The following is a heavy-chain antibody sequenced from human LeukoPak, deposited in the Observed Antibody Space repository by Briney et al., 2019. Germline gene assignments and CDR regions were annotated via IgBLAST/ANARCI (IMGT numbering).Heavy chain of an antibody. Sequence: SETLSLACAVYGGSFSGYYWSWIRQPPGKGLEWIGEINHSGSTNYNPSLKSRVTISVDTSKNQFSLRLSSVTAADTAVYYCARVSYYDSSGNRGAFDYWGQGTLVTVSS. V-gene: IGHV4-34*01. CDR3: ARVSYYDSSGNRGAFDY. CDR2: INHSGST. CDR1: GGSFSGYY. J-gene: IGHJ4*02. D-gene: IGHD3-22*01.